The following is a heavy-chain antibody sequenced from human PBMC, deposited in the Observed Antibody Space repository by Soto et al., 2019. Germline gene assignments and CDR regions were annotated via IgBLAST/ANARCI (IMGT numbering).Heavy chain of an antibody. CDR1: GGSISSGGYS. D-gene: IGHD6-13*01. Sequence: SETLSLTCGVSGGSISSGGYSWSWIRQPPGKGLEWIGYIYHSGSTYYNPSLKSRVTISVDRSKNQFSLKLSSVTAADTAVYYCARALSTWYYFDYWGQGTQVTVSS. V-gene: IGHV4-30-2*01. CDR3: ARALSTWYYFDY. J-gene: IGHJ4*02. CDR2: IYHSGST.